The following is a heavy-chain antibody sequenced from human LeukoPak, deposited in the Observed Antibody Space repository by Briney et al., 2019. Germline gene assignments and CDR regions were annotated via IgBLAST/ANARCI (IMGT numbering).Heavy chain of an antibody. V-gene: IGHV3-74*01. Sequence: PGGSLTLSCAASGFTFSSRWMHWVRKAPGKGLVWVSRINSDGSTINYAGSVKGRVTISRDNAKNTLYLQMNSLRAEDTAVYYCARTGEGSCYDYWGQGTLVTVSS. CDR1: GFTFSSRW. J-gene: IGHJ4*02. CDR2: INSDGSTI. D-gene: IGHD2-15*01. CDR3: ARTGEGSCYDY.